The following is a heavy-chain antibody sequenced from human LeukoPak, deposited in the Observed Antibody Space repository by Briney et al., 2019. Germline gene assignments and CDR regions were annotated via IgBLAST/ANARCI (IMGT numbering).Heavy chain of an antibody. CDR2: STHSGST. CDR1: GGSFSGHY. D-gene: IGHD6-25*01. J-gene: IGHJ4*02. Sequence: SETLSLTCAVYGGSFSGHYWTWIRQSPGKGLEWIGESTHSGSTNYNPSPKSRLTISVDTFKNQFSLKLTSVSAADTAVYHCARGRTGAAALDFWGPGTLVTVSS. V-gene: IGHV4-34*01. CDR3: ARGRTGAAALDF.